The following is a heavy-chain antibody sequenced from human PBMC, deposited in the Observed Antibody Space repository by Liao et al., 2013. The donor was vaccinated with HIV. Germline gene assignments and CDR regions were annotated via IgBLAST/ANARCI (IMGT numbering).Heavy chain of an antibody. CDR3: ARDVVNWFDP. J-gene: IGHJ5*02. D-gene: IGHD2-15*01. CDR2: IYYSGST. V-gene: IGHV4-59*02. Sequence: QVQLQESGPGLVKPSETLSLICTVSGVSVNSYYWSWIRQPPGKGLEWIGYIYYSGSTKYNPSLKSRVIISGDTSKNQLSLKLTSVTAADTAVYYCARDVVNWFDPWGQGTLVTVSS. CDR1: GVSVNSYY.